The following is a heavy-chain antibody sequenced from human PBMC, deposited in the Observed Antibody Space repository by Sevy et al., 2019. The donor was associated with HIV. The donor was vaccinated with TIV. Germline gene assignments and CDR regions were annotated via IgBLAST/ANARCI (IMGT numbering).Heavy chain of an antibody. D-gene: IGHD6-13*01. J-gene: IGHJ6*02. Sequence: ASVKVSCKASGGTFSSYAISWVRQAPGQGLEWMGGIIPIFGTANYAQKFQGRVTITADESTSTAYMELSSRRSEDTAVYYCARFLDPSIAAAGTRRRGYYGMDVWGQGTTVTVSS. CDR3: ARFLDPSIAAAGTRRRGYYGMDV. V-gene: IGHV1-69*13. CDR2: IIPIFGTA. CDR1: GGTFSSYA.